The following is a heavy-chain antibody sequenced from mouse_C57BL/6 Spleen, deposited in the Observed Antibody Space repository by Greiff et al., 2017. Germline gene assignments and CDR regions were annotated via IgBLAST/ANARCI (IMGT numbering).Heavy chain of an antibody. J-gene: IGHJ4*01. CDR2: IDPSDSYT. CDR3: ARVGNYGSSSYYAMDY. V-gene: IGHV1-69*01. D-gene: IGHD1-1*01. Sequence: QVQLKQPGAELVMPGASVKLSCKASGYTFTSYWMHWVKQRPGQGLEWIGEIDPSDSYTNYNQKFKGKSTLTVDKSSSTAYMQLSSLTSEDSAVYYCARVGNYGSSSYYAMDYWGQGTSVTVSS. CDR1: GYTFTSYW.